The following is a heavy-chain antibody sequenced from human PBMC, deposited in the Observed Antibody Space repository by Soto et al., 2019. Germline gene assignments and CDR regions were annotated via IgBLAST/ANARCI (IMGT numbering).Heavy chain of an antibody. CDR3: ARVTAARRNWRHX. V-gene: IGHV4-30-4*01. CDR2: IYHTGTT. CDR1: GVSISSSDYF. Sequence: TLSLTCSVSGVSISSSDYFWSWIRQPPGKGLELIGFIYHTGTTYYNPSLRSRVTISIDTSKSQFSMKLNSVTAADTAVYYCARVTAARRNWRHXWGQGTLFTVSX. J-gene: IGHJ4*02. D-gene: IGHD1-1*01.